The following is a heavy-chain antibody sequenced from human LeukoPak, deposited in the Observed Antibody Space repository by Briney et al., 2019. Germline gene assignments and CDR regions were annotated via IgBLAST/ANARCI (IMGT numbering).Heavy chain of an antibody. CDR1: GFTFSSYA. CDR3: AKAPLPWVGATRKDKKTRFDY. CDR2: ISGSGGST. Sequence: PGGSLRLSCAASGFTFSSYAMSWVRQAPGKGLEWVSAISGSGGSTYYADSVKGRFTISRDNSKNTLYLQMNSLRAEDTAVYYCAKAPLPWVGATRKDKKTRFDYWGQGTLVTVSS. J-gene: IGHJ4*02. D-gene: IGHD1-26*01. V-gene: IGHV3-23*01.